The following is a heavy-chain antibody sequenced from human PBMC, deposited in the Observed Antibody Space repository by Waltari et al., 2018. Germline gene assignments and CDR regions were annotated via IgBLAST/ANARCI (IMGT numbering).Heavy chain of an antibody. D-gene: IGHD2-15*01. Sequence: EVQLVESGGGFVQPGRSLRLSCEASGFNFDEYAMHWVRQAPGKGLEWVSGISWKSDSIDYADSVKGRFTISRDNAKNSLYLQMNSLRAEDMAFYYCAKARGNCSGGRCFFDYWGQGTLVTVSS. CDR1: GFNFDEYA. V-gene: IGHV3-9*03. CDR3: AKARGNCSGGRCFFDY. J-gene: IGHJ4*02. CDR2: ISWKSDSI.